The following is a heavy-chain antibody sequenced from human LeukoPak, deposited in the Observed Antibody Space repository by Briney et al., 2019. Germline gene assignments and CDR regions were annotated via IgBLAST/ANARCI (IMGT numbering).Heavy chain of an antibody. V-gene: IGHV4-34*01. CDR1: GGSFSGYY. D-gene: IGHD6-25*01. CDR3: AREGGGPRWLDP. CDR2: INHCGST. J-gene: IGHJ5*02. Sequence: SETLSLTCAVYGGSFSGYYWSWIRQPPGKGLEWIGEINHCGSTNYNPSPKSRVTISVDTSKNQFSLNLSSVTAADTAVYYCAREGGGPRWLDPWGQGTLVTVSS.